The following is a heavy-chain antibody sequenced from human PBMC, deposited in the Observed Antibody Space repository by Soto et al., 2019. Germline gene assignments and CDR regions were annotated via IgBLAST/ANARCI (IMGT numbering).Heavy chain of an antibody. CDR3: ARDPCDKSGYYCEKFEP. J-gene: IGHJ5*02. V-gene: IGHV3-30-3*01. CDR2: TSYDGSSE. CDR1: GFSFSSYA. Sequence: GGSLRLSCVASGFSFSSYAMSWVRQAPGKGLKWVALTSYDGSSEYYADSVKGRFTISRDNSKNTLYLQMNSLRPEDTAVYYCARDPCDKSGYYCEKFEPWGQGTPVTVSS. D-gene: IGHD3-22*01.